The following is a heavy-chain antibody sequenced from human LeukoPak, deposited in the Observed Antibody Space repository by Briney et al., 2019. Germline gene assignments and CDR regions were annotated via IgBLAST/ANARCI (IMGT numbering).Heavy chain of an antibody. Sequence: SETLSLTCTVSGYSISSGYYWGWIRQPPGKGLEWIGSIFHSGSTYYNPSLKSRVTILVDTSKNQFSLKVSSVTAADTAVYYCARDYYDILTGFWDVWGKGTTVTVSS. CDR1: GYSISSGYY. J-gene: IGHJ6*04. CDR3: ARDYYDILTGFWDV. V-gene: IGHV4-38-2*02. D-gene: IGHD3-9*01. CDR2: IFHSGST.